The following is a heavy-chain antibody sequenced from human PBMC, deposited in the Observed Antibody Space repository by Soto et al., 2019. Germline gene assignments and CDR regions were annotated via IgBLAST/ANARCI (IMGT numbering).Heavy chain of an antibody. CDR1: GYSFTSYW. D-gene: IGHD2-2*01. Sequence: GESLKISCKGSGYSFTSYWISWVRQMPGKGLEWMGRIDPSDSYTNYSPSFQGHVTISADKSISTAYLQWSSLKASDTAMYYCASRYCSSTSCLNLCYYGMDVWGQGTTVTVSS. V-gene: IGHV5-10-1*01. CDR2: IDPSDSYT. J-gene: IGHJ6*02. CDR3: ASRYCSSTSCLNLCYYGMDV.